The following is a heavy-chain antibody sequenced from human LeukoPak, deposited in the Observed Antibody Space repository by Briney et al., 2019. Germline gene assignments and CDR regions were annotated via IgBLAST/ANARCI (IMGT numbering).Heavy chain of an antibody. CDR3: AKDVAAAREYFQH. Sequence: GGSLRLSCAASGFTSSSYAMSWVRQAPGKGLEWVSAISGSGGSTYYADSVKGRFTISRDNSKNTLYLQMNSLRAEDTAVYYCAKDVAAAREYFQHWGQGTLVTVSS. CDR1: GFTSSSYA. CDR2: ISGSGGST. V-gene: IGHV3-23*01. J-gene: IGHJ1*01. D-gene: IGHD6-13*01.